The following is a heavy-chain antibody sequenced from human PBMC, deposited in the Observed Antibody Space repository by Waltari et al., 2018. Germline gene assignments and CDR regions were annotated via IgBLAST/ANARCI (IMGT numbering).Heavy chain of an antibody. Sequence: QVQLQESGPGLVKPSETLSLTCAVSGYSISSGYYWGWIRQPPGKGLEWIGSIYQSGSTYYNPSLKSRVTITVDTSKNQFSLKLSSVTAADTAVYYCARDFLKYYYDSSGYFDYWGQGTLVTVSS. CDR1: GYSISSGYY. CDR2: IYQSGST. J-gene: IGHJ4*02. V-gene: IGHV4-38-2*02. D-gene: IGHD3-22*01. CDR3: ARDFLKYYYDSSGYFDY.